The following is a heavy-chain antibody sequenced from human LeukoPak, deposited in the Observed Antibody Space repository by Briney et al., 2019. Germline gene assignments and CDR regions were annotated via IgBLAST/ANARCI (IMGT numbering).Heavy chain of an antibody. CDR1: GYTFTSYG. CDR2: ISGYNGHT. CDR3: ARGPGIAVAGVFDY. Sequence: GASVTVSFKASGYTFTSYGINWVRQAPGQGLEWMGWISGYNGHTNYVQKMQGRVTMTTDTSTNTAYMELRSLRSDDTAVYYCARGPGIAVAGVFDYWGQGSLVTVSS. J-gene: IGHJ4*02. V-gene: IGHV1-18*04. D-gene: IGHD6-19*01.